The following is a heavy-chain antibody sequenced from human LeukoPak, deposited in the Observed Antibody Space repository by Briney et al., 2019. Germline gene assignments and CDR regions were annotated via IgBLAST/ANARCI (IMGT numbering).Heavy chain of an antibody. V-gene: IGHV3-15*01. CDR3: TTDTQWLVPVLIDY. Sequence: TGGSLRLSCAASGFTFSNAWMSWVRQAPGKGLEWVGRIKSKTDGGTTDYAAPVKGRFTISRDDSKNTLYLQMNSLKTEDTAVYYCTTDTQWLVPVLIDYWGQGTLVTVSS. CDR2: IKSKTDGGTT. CDR1: GFTFSNAW. J-gene: IGHJ4*02. D-gene: IGHD6-19*01.